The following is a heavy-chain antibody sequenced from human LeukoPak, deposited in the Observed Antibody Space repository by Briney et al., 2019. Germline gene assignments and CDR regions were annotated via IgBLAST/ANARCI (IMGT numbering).Heavy chain of an antibody. CDR3: ARIGLEDYYFDY. CDR1: GGSISSYY. J-gene: IGHJ4*02. Sequence: SETLSLTCTVSGGSISSYYWSWIRQPPGKGLEWIAYIYYSGSTNYNPSLKSRVTISVDTSKNQFSLKLSSVTAADTAVYYCARIGLEDYYFDYWGQGTTVTVSS. V-gene: IGHV4-59*01. CDR2: IYYSGST.